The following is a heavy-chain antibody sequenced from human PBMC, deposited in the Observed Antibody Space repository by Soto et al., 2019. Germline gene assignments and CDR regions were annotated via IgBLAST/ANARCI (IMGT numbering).Heavy chain of an antibody. V-gene: IGHV4-34*01. J-gene: IGHJ4*02. CDR1: YGSFSGYY. Sequence: SEPLSVTCSVYYGSFSGYYWTWILPPPGKGLEWIGEINHSGSTNYKPSLRSRVTISVDTSKNQLSLKVNSVTAADTAGYYCARGRTLITGTSSDYWGQGTRVTVSS. CDR3: ARGRTLITGTSSDY. CDR2: INHSGST. D-gene: IGHD1-20*01.